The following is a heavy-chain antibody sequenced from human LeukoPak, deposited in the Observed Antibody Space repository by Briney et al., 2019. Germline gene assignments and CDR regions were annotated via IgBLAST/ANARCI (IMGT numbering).Heavy chain of an antibody. Sequence: ASVKVSCKASGYTFTSYYVHWVRQAPGQGLEWMGIINPSGGSTSYAQKFQGRVTMTRDTSTSTVYMELSSLRSEDTAVYYCARALVVVAANRVGGYFDYWGQGTLVTVSS. J-gene: IGHJ4*02. V-gene: IGHV1-46*01. CDR1: GYTFTSYY. CDR3: ARALVVVAANRVGGYFDY. CDR2: INPSGGST. D-gene: IGHD2-15*01.